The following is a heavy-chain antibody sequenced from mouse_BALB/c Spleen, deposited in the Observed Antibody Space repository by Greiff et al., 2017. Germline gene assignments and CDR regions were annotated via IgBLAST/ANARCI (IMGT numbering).Heavy chain of an antibody. V-gene: IGHV5-6-5*01. D-gene: IGHD1-1*01. Sequence: DVKLVESGGGLVKPGGSLKLSCAASGFTFSSYAMSWVRQTPEKRLEWVASISSGGSTYYPDSVKGRFTISRDNARNILYLQMSSLRAEDTASYCCARDYDGSSYYFDYWGEGTTLTVSS. CDR1: GFTFSSYA. CDR3: ARDYDGSSYYFDY. J-gene: IGHJ2*01. CDR2: ISSGGST.